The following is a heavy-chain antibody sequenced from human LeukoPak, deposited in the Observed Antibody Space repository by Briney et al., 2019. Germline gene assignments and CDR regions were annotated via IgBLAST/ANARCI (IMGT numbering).Heavy chain of an antibody. Sequence: SETLSLTCAVYGGSFSGYYWSWIRQPPGKGLEWIGEINHSGSTNYNPSLKSRVTISVDTSKNQFSLKLSSVTAADTAVYYCARGATLVSFNYYYYMDVWGKGTTVTVSS. J-gene: IGHJ6*03. CDR3: ARGATLVSFNYYYYMDV. CDR2: INHSGST. V-gene: IGHV4-34*01. D-gene: IGHD2/OR15-2a*01. CDR1: GGSFSGYY.